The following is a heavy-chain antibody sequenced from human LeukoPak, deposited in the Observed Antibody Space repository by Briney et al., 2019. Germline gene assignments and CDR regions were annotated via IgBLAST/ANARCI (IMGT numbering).Heavy chain of an antibody. V-gene: IGHV1-69*13. J-gene: IGHJ3*02. CDR2: IIPIFGTA. D-gene: IGHD3-22*01. CDR1: GGTFSIYA. Sequence: SVNVSCKASGGTFSIYAISWVRQAPGQGLEWMGGIIPIFGTANYAQKFQGRVTITADESTSTAYMELSSLRSEDTAVYYCARAESRYYYDSSGYIKDAFDIWGQGTMVTVSS. CDR3: ARAESRYYYDSSGYIKDAFDI.